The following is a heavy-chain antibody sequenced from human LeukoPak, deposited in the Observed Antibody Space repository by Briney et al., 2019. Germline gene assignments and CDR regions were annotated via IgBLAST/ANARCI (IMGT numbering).Heavy chain of an antibody. D-gene: IGHD1-1*01. CDR3: ARLRFKTGTPWGPAFDI. J-gene: IGHJ3*02. CDR1: GFTFDDYA. CDR2: ISWNGGST. V-gene: IGHV3-20*04. Sequence: PGGSLRLSCAASGFTFDDYAMHWVRQAPGKGLEWVSGISWNGGSTGYADSVKGRFTISRDNAKNSLYLQMNSLRAEDTALYYCARLRFKTGTPWGPAFDIWGQGTMVTVSS.